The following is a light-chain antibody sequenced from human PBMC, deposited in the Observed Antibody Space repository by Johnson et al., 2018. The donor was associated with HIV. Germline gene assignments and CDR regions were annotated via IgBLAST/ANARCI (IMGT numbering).Light chain of an antibody. CDR1: SSNIGNNY. J-gene: IGLJ1*01. CDR3: GAWDSILYAYV. V-gene: IGLV1-51*01. Sequence: QSVLTQPPSVSAAPGQKVTISCSGSSSNIGNNYVSWYQQLPGTAPKLLIYDNNKRPSGIPDRFSGSKSGTSATLGITGLPTGDEADYYCGAWDSILYAYVFGTGTKVTAL. CDR2: DNN.